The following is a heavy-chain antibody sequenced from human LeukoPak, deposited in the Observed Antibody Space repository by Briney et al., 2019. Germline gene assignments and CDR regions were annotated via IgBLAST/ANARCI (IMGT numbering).Heavy chain of an antibody. Sequence: GASVKVSCKASGYTFTSYYMHWVRQAPGHGLEWMGIINPIGGSTTCAQKFQGRVTMTRDTSTSTVYMALSSLRSEDTAVYYCARMGTGVLSLDYWGQGTLVTVSS. D-gene: IGHD1-1*01. V-gene: IGHV1-46*01. CDR1: GYTFTSYY. CDR3: ARMGTGVLSLDY. CDR2: INPIGGST. J-gene: IGHJ4*02.